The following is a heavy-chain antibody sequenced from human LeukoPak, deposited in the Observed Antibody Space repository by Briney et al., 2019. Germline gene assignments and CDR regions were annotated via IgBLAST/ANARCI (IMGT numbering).Heavy chain of an antibody. CDR2: ISGSGGST. CDR3: AKDQEQLLWFGELLFAFDI. J-gene: IGHJ3*02. Sequence: GGSLRLSCAASGFTFSSYAMSWVRQAPGKGLEWVSAISGSGGSTYYADSVKGRFTISRDNPKNTLYLQMNSLRAEDTAVYYCAKDQEQLLWFGELLFAFDIWGQGTMVTVSS. D-gene: IGHD3-10*01. CDR1: GFTFSSYA. V-gene: IGHV3-23*01.